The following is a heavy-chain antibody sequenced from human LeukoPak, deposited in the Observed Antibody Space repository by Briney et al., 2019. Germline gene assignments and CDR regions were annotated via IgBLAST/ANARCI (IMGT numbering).Heavy chain of an antibody. CDR2: INHSGST. V-gene: IGHV4-34*01. CDR1: GGSFSGYY. D-gene: IGHD4-17*01. Sequence: SETLSLTCAVYGGSFSGYYWSWIRQPPGKGLEWIGEINHSGSTNYNPSLKSRVTISVDTSKNQFSLKLSSVTAADTAVYYCARDRGYGDYVFWYFDLWGRGTLVTVSS. J-gene: IGHJ2*01. CDR3: ARDRGYGDYVFWYFDL.